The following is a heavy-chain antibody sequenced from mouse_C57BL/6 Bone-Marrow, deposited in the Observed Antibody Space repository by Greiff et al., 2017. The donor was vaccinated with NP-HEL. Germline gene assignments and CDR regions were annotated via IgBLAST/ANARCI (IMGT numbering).Heavy chain of an antibody. CDR3: ASDYYGSLWFAY. CDR1: GFTFSDYY. J-gene: IGHJ3*01. D-gene: IGHD1-1*01. CDR2: INYDGSST. Sequence: EVKLMESEGGLVQPGSSMKLSCTASGFTFSDYYMAWVRQVPEKGLEWVANINYDGSSTYYPDSLKSRFIISRDNAKNILYLQMSSLKSEDTATYYCASDYYGSLWFAYWGQGTLVTVSA. V-gene: IGHV5-16*01.